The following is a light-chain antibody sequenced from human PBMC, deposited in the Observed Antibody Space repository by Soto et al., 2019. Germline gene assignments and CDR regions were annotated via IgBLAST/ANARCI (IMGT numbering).Light chain of an antibody. CDR3: RSYTSSTNYV. CDR1: IIDIAPYNY. Sequence: HSAMTQTASVCGSPGQSLTISCTGTIIDIAPYNYVSWYQQHPGKAPKLIIYDVSYRPSGISNRFSGSKSGNTASLTISGLQAEDEADYYCRSYTSSTNYVFGTGTTVTVL. V-gene: IGLV2-14*03. J-gene: IGLJ1*01. CDR2: DVS.